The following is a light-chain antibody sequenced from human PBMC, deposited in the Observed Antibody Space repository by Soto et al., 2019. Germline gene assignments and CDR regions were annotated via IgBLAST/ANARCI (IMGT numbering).Light chain of an antibody. CDR1: QSIRSW. J-gene: IGKJ3*01. CDR2: KAS. Sequence: DIQMTQSASTLSASVGDRVTITYRASQSIRSWLAWYQHKPGKAPKLLIYKASTLDSGVPSRFSGSGSGTDFTLTISSLQPDDFATYYCQQYDRYSLSFGPGTKVEIK. CDR3: QQYDRYSLS. V-gene: IGKV1-5*03.